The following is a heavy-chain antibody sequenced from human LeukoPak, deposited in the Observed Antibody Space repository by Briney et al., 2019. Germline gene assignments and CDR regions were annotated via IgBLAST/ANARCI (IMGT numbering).Heavy chain of an antibody. J-gene: IGHJ4*02. CDR1: GFTFSTYA. CDR3: ARRAGAYSHPYDY. D-gene: IGHD4/OR15-4a*01. Sequence: PGGSLRLSCAASGFTFSTYAMSWVRQAPGKGLEWVSAISGSGGSTYYADSVKGRFTISRDNSKNTLYLQMNSLRAEDTAVYYCARRAGAYSHPYDYWGQGTLVTVSS. CDR2: ISGSGGST. V-gene: IGHV3-23*01.